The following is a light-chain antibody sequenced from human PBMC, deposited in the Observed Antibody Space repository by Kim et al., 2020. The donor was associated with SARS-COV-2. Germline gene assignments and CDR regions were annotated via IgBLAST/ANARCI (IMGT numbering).Light chain of an antibody. CDR1: NSNIGSNA. J-gene: IGLJ2*01. CDR3: ASWDDSLNAVV. V-gene: IGLV1-44*01. CDR2: TNN. Sequence: QAVVTQPPSASGPPGQRVTISCSGSNSNIGSNAVNWYHQLPGTAPKLLIYTNNQRLSGVPDRFSGSKSGTSASLAISGLQSEDEAIYYCASWDDSLNAVVFGGGTQLTVL.